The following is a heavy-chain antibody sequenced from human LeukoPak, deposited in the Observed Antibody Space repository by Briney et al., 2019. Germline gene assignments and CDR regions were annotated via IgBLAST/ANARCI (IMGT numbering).Heavy chain of an antibody. CDR3: AREPYYYDSSGFDY. Sequence: GGSLRLSCAASGFTVCSNYMSWVRQAPGKGLEWVSVIYSGGSTYYADSVKGRFTISRDNSKNTLYLQMNSLRAEDTAVYYCAREPYYYDSSGFDYWGQGTLVTVSS. V-gene: IGHV3-66*01. D-gene: IGHD3-22*01. J-gene: IGHJ4*02. CDR2: IYSGGST. CDR1: GFTVCSNY.